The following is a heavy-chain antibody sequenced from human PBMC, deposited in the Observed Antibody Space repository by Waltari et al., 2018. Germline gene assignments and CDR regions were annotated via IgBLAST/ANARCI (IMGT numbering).Heavy chain of an antibody. CDR3: ARDSSNWSSYYYYYMDV. CDR1: GGSISSYY. D-gene: IGHD6-13*01. J-gene: IGHJ6*03. Sequence: QVQLQESGPGLVKPSETLSLTCPVSGGSISSYYWSWIRQPAGKGLEWIGRFYTSGTTNYNPSLKSRGTRSEDTSKNQFFRRLSSVTAADTAVYYCARDSSNWSSYYYYYMDVWGKGTTVTVSS. V-gene: IGHV4-4*07. CDR2: FYTSGTT.